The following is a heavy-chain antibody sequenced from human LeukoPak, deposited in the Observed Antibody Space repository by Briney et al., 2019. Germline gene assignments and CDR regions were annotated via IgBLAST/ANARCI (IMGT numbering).Heavy chain of an antibody. Sequence: PGGSLRLSCAASGFIFSTYWMSWVRQAPGKGLEWVANIKQDGSDQYYVDSVKGRFTISRDNAKNSLYLQMNSLRAEDTAVYYCAREDDYGDYLDYWGQGTLVTVSS. CDR2: IKQDGSDQ. V-gene: IGHV3-7*01. D-gene: IGHD4-17*01. CDR1: GFIFSTYW. J-gene: IGHJ4*02. CDR3: AREDDYGDYLDY.